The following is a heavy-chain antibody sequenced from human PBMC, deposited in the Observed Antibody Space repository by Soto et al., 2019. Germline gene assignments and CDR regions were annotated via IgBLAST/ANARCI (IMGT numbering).Heavy chain of an antibody. CDR1: GGSISSRGSMSGRSFY. Sequence: QLQLQESGPGLVKPSETLSLTCTVSGGSISSRGSMSGRSFYWGWMRQPPGKGLEWIASISYSDGSFYNSSLKSRLTISVDTSKNQFSLSLRSVTAADTALYYCASHRTFWPFDYWGQGTVVTVSS. CDR3: ASHRTFWPFDY. V-gene: IGHV4-39*01. CDR2: ISYSDGS. J-gene: IGHJ4*02. D-gene: IGHD2-8*01.